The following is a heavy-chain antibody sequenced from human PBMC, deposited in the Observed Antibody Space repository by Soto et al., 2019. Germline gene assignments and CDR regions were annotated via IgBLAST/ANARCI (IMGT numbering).Heavy chain of an antibody. V-gene: IGHV3-66*01. Sequence: EVQLVESGGGLVQPGGSLRLSCAASGFTVSSNYMSWVRQAPGKGLEWVSGIYSGGSTYYADSVKGRFTISRDNSKNTLYLQMNSLRAEDTAVYYCARELRVKGSSSTGGYYYMDVWGKGTTVTVSS. D-gene: IGHD6-6*01. J-gene: IGHJ6*03. CDR1: GFTVSSNY. CDR2: IYSGGST. CDR3: ARELRVKGSSSTGGYYYMDV.